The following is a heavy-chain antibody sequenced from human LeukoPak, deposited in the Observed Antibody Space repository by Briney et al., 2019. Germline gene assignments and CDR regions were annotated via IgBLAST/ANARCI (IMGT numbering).Heavy chain of an antibody. CDR3: ARQYCTNGVYYGDNNWFDP. Sequence: PSETLSLTCTVSGGSISSYYWSWIRQPPGKGLEWIGYIYYSGSTNYNPSLKSRVTISVDTSKNQFSLKLSSVTAADTAVYYCARQYCTNGVYYGDNNWFDPWGQGTLVTVSS. D-gene: IGHD2-8*01. J-gene: IGHJ5*02. V-gene: IGHV4-59*08. CDR2: IYYSGST. CDR1: GGSISSYY.